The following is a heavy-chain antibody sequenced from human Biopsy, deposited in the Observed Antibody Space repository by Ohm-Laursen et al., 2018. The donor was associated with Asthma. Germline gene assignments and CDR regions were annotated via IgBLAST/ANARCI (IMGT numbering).Heavy chain of an antibody. Sequence: SVKVSCKASGYTFTSYGISWVRQAPGQGLEWMGWISAYDGNTNYAQKFQGRVTMTTDTSTSTAYMELRSLRSDDTAVYYCAREGIAAAGGNLYYYDGMDVWGQGTTVTVSS. CDR2: ISAYDGNT. V-gene: IGHV1-18*04. J-gene: IGHJ6*02. D-gene: IGHD6-13*01. CDR1: GYTFTSYG. CDR3: AREGIAAAGGNLYYYDGMDV.